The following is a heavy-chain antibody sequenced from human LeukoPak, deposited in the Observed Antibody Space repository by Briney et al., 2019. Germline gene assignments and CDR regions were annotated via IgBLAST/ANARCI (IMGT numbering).Heavy chain of an antibody. D-gene: IGHD2-15*01. V-gene: IGHV3-30*03. Sequence: QPGRSLRLSCAASGFTFSSYGMHWVRQAPGKGLEWVAVISYDGSNKYYADSVKGRFTISRDNSKNTLYLQMNSLRAEDTAVYYCARGASRSFDYWGQGTLVTVSS. J-gene: IGHJ4*02. CDR2: ISYDGSNK. CDR3: ARGASRSFDY. CDR1: GFTFSSYG.